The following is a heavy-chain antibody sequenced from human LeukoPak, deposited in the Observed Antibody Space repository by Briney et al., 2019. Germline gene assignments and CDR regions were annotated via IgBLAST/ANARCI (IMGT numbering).Heavy chain of an antibody. D-gene: IGHD4-17*01. CDR1: GFTFSSYG. CDR3: ARGLRLPDDY. J-gene: IGHJ4*02. Sequence: GGSLRLSCAASGFTFSSYGMHWVRQAPGKGLEWVAVIWYDGSNKYYADSVKGRSTISRDNSKNTLWLQMNSLRAEDTAVYYCARGLRLPDDYWGQGTLVTVSS. V-gene: IGHV3-33*01. CDR2: IWYDGSNK.